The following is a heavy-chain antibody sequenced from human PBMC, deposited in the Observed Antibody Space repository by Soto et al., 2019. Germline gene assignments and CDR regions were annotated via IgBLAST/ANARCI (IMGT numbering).Heavy chain of an antibody. V-gene: IGHV4-30-4*01. J-gene: IGHJ6*02. CDR2: IYYSGST. Sequence: ILSLKCIVSGGCLSSGDYDWSWIRKPPGKGLEWIGYIYYSGSTYYNPSLKSRVTISVDTSKNQFSLKLSYVTAADTAVYYCDRDNILGILYGGMEVWGQGTTVTVSS. CDR3: DRDNILGILYGGMEV. CDR1: GGCLSSGDYD. D-gene: IGHD3-3*01.